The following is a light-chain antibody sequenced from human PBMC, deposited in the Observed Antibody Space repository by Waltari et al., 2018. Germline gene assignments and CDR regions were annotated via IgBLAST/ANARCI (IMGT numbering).Light chain of an antibody. CDR1: QSVDNN. CDR3: QQYNNWPWT. CDR2: GAS. V-gene: IGKV3-15*01. J-gene: IGKJ1*01. Sequence: EVLMTHSPATLSVSPGERATLSCRASQSVDNNLAWYQQKNGQAPRLLIYGASTRATGVPASLSGSASGTEFTLTISNLQSADFAVYFCQQYNNWPWTFGQGTRVEI.